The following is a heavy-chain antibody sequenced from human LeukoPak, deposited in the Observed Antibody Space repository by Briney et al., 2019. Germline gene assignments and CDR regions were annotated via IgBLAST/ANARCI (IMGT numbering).Heavy chain of an antibody. CDR1: GYTFTSYG. Sequence: ASVKVSCKASGYTFTSYGISWVRQAPGQGLEWMGWISAYNGNTNYAQKFQGRVTITADESTSTAYMELSSLRSEDTAVYYCAMGRYGSGSAFDYWGQGTLVTVSS. J-gene: IGHJ4*02. CDR3: AMGRYGSGSAFDY. D-gene: IGHD3-10*01. V-gene: IGHV1-18*01. CDR2: ISAYNGNT.